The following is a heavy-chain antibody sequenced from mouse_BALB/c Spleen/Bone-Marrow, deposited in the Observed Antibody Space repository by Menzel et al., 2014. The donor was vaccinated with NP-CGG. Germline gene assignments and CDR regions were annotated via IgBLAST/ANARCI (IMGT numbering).Heavy chain of an antibody. CDR2: ILPGSGIT. Sequence: QVQLKQSGAELMKPGASVKISCKATGYTFNSYWIEWVKRRPGHGLEWIGEILPGSGITNYNEKFKVKATFNADTSSNTAYMQLSSLTSEDSAVYYCARSPYWGQGTLVTVSA. V-gene: IGHV1-9*01. CDR1: GYTFNSYW. CDR3: ARSPY. J-gene: IGHJ3*01.